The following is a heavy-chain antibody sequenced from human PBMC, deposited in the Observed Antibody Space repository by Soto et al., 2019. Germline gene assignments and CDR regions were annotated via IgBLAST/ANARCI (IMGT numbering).Heavy chain of an antibody. Sequence: PSETLSLTCTVSGGSISSSSYYWGWIRQPPGKGLEWIGSIYYSGSTYYNPSLKSRVTISVDTSKNQFSLKLSSVTAADTAVYYCARHVSYYDILTGYSYYFDYWGQGTLVTVSS. CDR1: GGSISSSSYY. CDR2: IYYSGST. V-gene: IGHV4-39*01. D-gene: IGHD3-9*01. CDR3: ARHVSYYDILTGYSYYFDY. J-gene: IGHJ4*02.